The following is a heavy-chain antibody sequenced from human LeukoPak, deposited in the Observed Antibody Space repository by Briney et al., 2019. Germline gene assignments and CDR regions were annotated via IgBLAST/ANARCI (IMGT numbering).Heavy chain of an antibody. CDR3: ARVPVGTTGLE. D-gene: IGHD1-7*01. Sequence: GGSLRLSCAAPGVTVRYTYMSCVRQAPGKGLEWVSVIHRDDNTYYADSVKGRFTISRDNSKNTLFLQMSSLRDEDTAVYYCARVPVGTTGLEWGQGTLVTVSS. J-gene: IGHJ4*02. V-gene: IGHV3-66*01. CDR1: GVTVRYTY. CDR2: IHRDDNT.